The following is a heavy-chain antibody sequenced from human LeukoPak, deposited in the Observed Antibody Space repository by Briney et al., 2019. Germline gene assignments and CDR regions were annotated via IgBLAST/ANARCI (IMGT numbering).Heavy chain of an antibody. J-gene: IGHJ4*02. Sequence: GASVKVSCKASGYTFTSYGISWVRQAPGQGLEWMGWISAYNGNTNYAQKLQGRVTMTTDTSTSTAYMELRSLRSDDTAVYYCARTPARLKPIVVVPAAISNPVDYWGQGTLVTVSS. V-gene: IGHV1-18*01. CDR3: ARTPARLKPIVVVPAAISNPVDY. CDR2: ISAYNGNT. CDR1: GYTFTSYG. D-gene: IGHD2-2*01.